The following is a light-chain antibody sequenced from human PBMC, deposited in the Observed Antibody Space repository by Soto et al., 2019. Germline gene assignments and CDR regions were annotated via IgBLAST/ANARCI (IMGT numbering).Light chain of an antibody. Sequence: QSALTQPASVSGSPGQSITISCTGTSSDVGGYNYVSWYQQHPGKAPKLMIYDVSNRPSGVSNHFSGSKSGNTSSLTISGRQHEDEVDYYCSSYTSSSTRVVFGGGTKLTVL. V-gene: IGLV2-14*01. CDR3: SSYTSSSTRVV. CDR1: SSDVGGYNY. J-gene: IGLJ2*01. CDR2: DVS.